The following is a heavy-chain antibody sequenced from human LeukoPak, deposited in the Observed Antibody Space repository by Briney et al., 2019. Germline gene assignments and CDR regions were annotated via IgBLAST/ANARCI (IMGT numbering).Heavy chain of an antibody. CDR1: GYTFTIYD. V-gene: IGHV1-8*01. Sequence: ASVKVSCKASGYTFTIYDINWVRQATGQGLEWMGWMNPNSGNTGYAQKFQGRVTMTRNTSISTAYMELSSLRSEDTAVYYCARGGEYSSSSGDYFDYWGQGTLVTVSS. J-gene: IGHJ4*02. D-gene: IGHD6-6*01. CDR2: MNPNSGNT. CDR3: ARGGEYSSSSGDYFDY.